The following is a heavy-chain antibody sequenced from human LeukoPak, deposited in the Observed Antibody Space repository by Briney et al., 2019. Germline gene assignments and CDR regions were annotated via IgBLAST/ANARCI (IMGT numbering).Heavy chain of an antibody. D-gene: IGHD5-24*01. J-gene: IGHJ4*02. V-gene: IGHV3-74*01. Sequence: PGGSLRLSCAASGFTFSTYWMHWVRQAPGKGLVWVSRINSDGSSTSYADSVKGRFTISRDNAKNTLYLQMNSLRAEDTAVYYCATTRRDGYNYYFDYWGQGTLLTVSS. CDR3: ATTRRDGYNYYFDY. CDR2: INSDGSST. CDR1: GFTFSTYW.